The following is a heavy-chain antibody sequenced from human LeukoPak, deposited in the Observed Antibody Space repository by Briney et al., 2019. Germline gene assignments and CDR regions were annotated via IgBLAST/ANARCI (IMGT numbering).Heavy chain of an antibody. CDR3: ARGPPNWGMVGY. CDR2: MKSNDGHT. CDR1: GYTFTSFD. V-gene: IGHV1-8*01. Sequence: ASVKVSCKASGYTFTSFDFNWVRQATGQGLEWMGWMKSNDGHTGYAQKFQGRVTMTRDTSISTAYMELSSLTFEDTAVYYCARGPPNWGMVGYWGQGTLVTVSS. D-gene: IGHD7-27*01. J-gene: IGHJ4*02.